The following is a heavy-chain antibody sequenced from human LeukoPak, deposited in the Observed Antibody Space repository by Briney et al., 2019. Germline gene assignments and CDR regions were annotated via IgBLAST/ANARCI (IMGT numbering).Heavy chain of an antibody. CDR1: GYTFTSYG. Sequence: ASVKVSCKASGYTFTSYGISWVRQAPGQGLGWMGWISAYNGNTNYAQKLQGRVTMTTDTSTSTAYMELRSLRSDDTAVYYCARDRVPLEALRYFDWLLPDLDYWGQGTLVTVSS. CDR3: ARDRVPLEALRYFDWLLPDLDY. J-gene: IGHJ4*02. D-gene: IGHD3-9*01. CDR2: ISAYNGNT. V-gene: IGHV1-18*01.